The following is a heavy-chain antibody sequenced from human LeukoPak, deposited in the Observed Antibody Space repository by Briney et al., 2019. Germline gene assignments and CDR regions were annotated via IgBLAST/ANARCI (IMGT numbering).Heavy chain of an antibody. CDR2: INPSSGGT. D-gene: IGHD3-9*01. Sequence: ASVKVSCKASGYTFTSYYMHWVRQAPGQGLEWMGWINPSSGGTNYEQRFRGRVTMTRDTSLNTAYMELSRLGPDDTAVYYCATFFDLLTGYYVDRHLDYWGQGTLVTVSS. J-gene: IGHJ4*02. V-gene: IGHV1-2*02. CDR1: GYTFTSYY. CDR3: ATFFDLLTGYYVDRHLDY.